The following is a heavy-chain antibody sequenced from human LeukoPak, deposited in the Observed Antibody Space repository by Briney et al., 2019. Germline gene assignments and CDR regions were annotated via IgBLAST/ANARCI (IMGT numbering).Heavy chain of an antibody. Sequence: GGSLRLSCGASGFTFNRYAMNWVRQAPGQGLEWVAIISYGGNNQYYAESVKGRFTISRDNSENSLNLQMKSLRSEDTALYYCAKARRSGTHYSDFDFWGQGTLVTVCS. CDR2: ISYGGNNQ. CDR1: GFTFNRYA. D-gene: IGHD1-26*01. V-gene: IGHV3-30-3*01. J-gene: IGHJ4*02. CDR3: AKARRSGTHYSDFDF.